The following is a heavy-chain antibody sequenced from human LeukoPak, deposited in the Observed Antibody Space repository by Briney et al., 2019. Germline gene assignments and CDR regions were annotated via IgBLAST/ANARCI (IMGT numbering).Heavy chain of an antibody. V-gene: IGHV1-69*13. D-gene: IGHD1-26*01. J-gene: IGHJ3*02. Sequence: SVKVSCKASGGTFSSYAISWVRQAPGQGLEWMGGIIPIFGTANYAQKFQGRVTITADESTSTAYMELSSLRSEDTAVYYCATVSIVGATLDAFDIWGQGTMVTVSS. CDR1: GGTFSSYA. CDR3: ATVSIVGATLDAFDI. CDR2: IIPIFGTA.